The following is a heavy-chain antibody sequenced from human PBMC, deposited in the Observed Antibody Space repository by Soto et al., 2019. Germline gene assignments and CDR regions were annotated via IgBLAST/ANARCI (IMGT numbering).Heavy chain of an antibody. J-gene: IGHJ1*01. V-gene: IGHV3-23*01. CDR1: GFTFSSYG. Sequence: GGSLRLSCAASGFTFSSYGMSWVRQAPGKGLERVSGISGSGVSTYYADSVKGRFTISRDNSKNTLYLQMNTLRAEDTAVYYCARDRVESGYPEYFHHWGQGTLVTVSS. CDR3: ARDRVESGYPEYFHH. D-gene: IGHD3-22*01. CDR2: ISGSGVST.